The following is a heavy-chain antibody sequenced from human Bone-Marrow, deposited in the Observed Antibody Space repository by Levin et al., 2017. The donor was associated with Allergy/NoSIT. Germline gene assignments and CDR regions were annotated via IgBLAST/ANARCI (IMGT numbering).Heavy chain of an antibody. Sequence: GGSLRLSCAAAGFIFRDYWMTWVCQTPGRGLEWVANIDQDGSQRYYVDSVKGRFTISKDNANNSVYLEMNYLREDDTAVYYCARKVRGNSPYDAFDIWGHGTMVTFSS. CDR1: GFIFRDYW. J-gene: IGHJ3*02. D-gene: IGHD5-12*01. V-gene: IGHV3-7*03. CDR3: ARKVRGNSPYDAFDI. CDR2: IDQDGSQR.